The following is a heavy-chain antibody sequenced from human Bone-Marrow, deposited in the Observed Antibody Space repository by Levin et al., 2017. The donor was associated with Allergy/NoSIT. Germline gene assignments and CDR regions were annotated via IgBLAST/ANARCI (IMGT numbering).Heavy chain of an antibody. CDR2: INGRSNYI. J-gene: IGHJ4*02. CDR3: TRGRDYYGSGSYVGTYYFDY. D-gene: IGHD3-10*01. V-gene: IGHV3-21*06. CDR1: GFVFNIYS. Sequence: SCAASGFVFNIYSMSWVRQAPGKGLEWVSSINGRSNYIYYADSVKGRFTSSRDNAKNSLFLQMDSLRAEDTAVYYCTRGRDYYGSGSYVGTYYFDYWGQGSLVSVSS.